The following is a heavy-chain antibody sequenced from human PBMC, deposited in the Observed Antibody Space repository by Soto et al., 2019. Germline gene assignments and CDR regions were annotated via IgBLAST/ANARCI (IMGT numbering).Heavy chain of an antibody. J-gene: IGHJ6*02. D-gene: IGHD3-10*02. V-gene: IGHV3-33*01. CDR1: GFTFSSYG. Sequence: PGGSLRLSCAASGFTFSSYGMHWVRQAPGKGLEWVAVIWYDGSNKYYADSVKGRFTISRDNSKNTLYLQMNSLRAEDTAVCYCARDLRDYYVVTYYYYYGMDVWGQGTTVTVSS. CDR2: IWYDGSNK. CDR3: ARDLRDYYVVTYYYYYGMDV.